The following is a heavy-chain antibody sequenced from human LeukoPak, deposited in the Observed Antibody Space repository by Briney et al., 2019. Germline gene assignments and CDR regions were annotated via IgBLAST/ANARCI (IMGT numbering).Heavy chain of an antibody. CDR2: ISAHNGNT. D-gene: IGHD3-9*01. J-gene: IGHJ4*02. Sequence: GASVKASCKASGYTFTSYGISWVRQAPGQGLEWMGWISAHNGNTNYAQKLQGRVTMTTDTSTSTAYMELRSLRSDDTAVYYCARGPYYDILTGPAILRYWGQGTLVTVSS. CDR1: GYTFTSYG. CDR3: ARGPYYDILTGPAILRY. V-gene: IGHV1-18*01.